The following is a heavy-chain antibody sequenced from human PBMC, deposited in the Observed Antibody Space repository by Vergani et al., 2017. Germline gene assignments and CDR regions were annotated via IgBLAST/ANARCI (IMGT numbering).Heavy chain of an antibody. CDR1: GGTFSSYA. CDR2: IIPIFGTA. Sequence: QVQLVQSGAEVKKPGSSVKVSSKASGGTFSSYANSWVRQAPGQGLEWMGGIIPIFGTANYAQKFQGRVTITADESTSTAYMELSSLRSEDTAVYYCARDLWERLFGSFDYWGQGTLVTGSS. CDR3: ARDLWERLFGSFDY. V-gene: IGHV1-69*01. J-gene: IGHJ4*02. D-gene: IGHD1-26*01.